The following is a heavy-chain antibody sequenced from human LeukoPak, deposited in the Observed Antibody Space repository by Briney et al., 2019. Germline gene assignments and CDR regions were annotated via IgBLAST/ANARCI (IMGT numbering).Heavy chain of an antibody. Sequence: GSLRLSFAASGFTFSTYAMSWVRQAPGKGLEWVSAISGSGGGTYNADSVKGRFTISRDNSKNTLYLQMNSLRAEDTAVYYCAKVAAALTYNWFDPWGQGTLVTVSS. CDR1: GFTFSTYA. CDR3: AKVAAALTYNWFDP. J-gene: IGHJ5*02. D-gene: IGHD6-13*01. V-gene: IGHV3-23*01. CDR2: ISGSGGGT.